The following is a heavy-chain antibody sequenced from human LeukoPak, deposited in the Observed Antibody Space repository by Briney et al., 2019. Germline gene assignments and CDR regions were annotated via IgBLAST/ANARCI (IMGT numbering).Heavy chain of an antibody. V-gene: IGHV3-30*18. CDR2: ISYDGSNK. D-gene: IGHD4-17*01. CDR1: GFTFSSYG. CDR3: AKRVTPYDHGDPIDY. J-gene: IGHJ4*02. Sequence: GRSLRLSCAASGFTFSSYGMHWVRQAPGKGLEWVAVISYDGSNKYYADSVKGRFTISRDNSKNTLYLQMNSLRAEDTAVYYCAKRVTPYDHGDPIDYWGQGTLVTVSS.